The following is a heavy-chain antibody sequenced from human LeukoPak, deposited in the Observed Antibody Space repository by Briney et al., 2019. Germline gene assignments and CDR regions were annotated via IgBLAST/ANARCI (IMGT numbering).Heavy chain of an antibody. D-gene: IGHD3-10*01. CDR2: IHYSGST. CDR1: GDSITGFY. J-gene: IGHJ4*02. V-gene: IGHV4-59*01. Sequence: SETLSLTCTVSGDSITGFYWNWIRQPPGKGLEWIGYIHYSGSTNYNPSLKSRVTISVDTSKNQFSLKLSSVTAADTAVYYCVRGKDYYGSGSWGQGTLVTVSS. CDR3: VRGKDYYGSGS.